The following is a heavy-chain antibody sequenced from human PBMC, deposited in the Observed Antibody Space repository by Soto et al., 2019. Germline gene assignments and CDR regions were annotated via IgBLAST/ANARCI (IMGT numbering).Heavy chain of an antibody. V-gene: IGHV1-69*01. CDR2: IIPIPGTA. Sequence: QVQLVQSGAEVKKPGSSVKVSCKASGGTFGSYAISWVRQAPGQGLEWMGGIIPIPGTANYAQKFQGRVTIDADESTSTAYMELSSLRTEDTALYYCARSQGSSTSLEIYYYYYYGMDVWGQGTTVTVSS. J-gene: IGHJ6*02. D-gene: IGHD2-2*01. CDR3: ARSQGSSTSLEIYYYYYYGMDV. CDR1: GGTFGSYA.